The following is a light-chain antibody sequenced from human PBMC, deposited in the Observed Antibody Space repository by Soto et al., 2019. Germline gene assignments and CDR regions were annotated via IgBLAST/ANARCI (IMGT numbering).Light chain of an antibody. CDR2: GAS. V-gene: IGKV3D-7*01. J-gene: IGKJ4*01. Sequence: EILFTKSPDTLSLSPGERATLSCRARQTVSSYLSWYQHKPGQAPRLLIYGASNRATGIPARFSGSGSGTDFTLTVSSLQPEDFAVYYCQHDDNLLTFGGGTKVDNK. CDR1: QTVSSY. CDR3: QHDDNLLT.